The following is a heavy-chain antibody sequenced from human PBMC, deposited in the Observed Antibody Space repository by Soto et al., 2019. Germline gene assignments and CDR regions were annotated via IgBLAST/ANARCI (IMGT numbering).Heavy chain of an antibody. Sequence: QVQLVQSGAEVKKPGASVKVSCKASGYTFTSYGISWVRQAPGQGLEWMGWISAYNGNTNYAQKLQGRVTTTTDTTTSTAYMELRSRRSDDTAVYYCARESSSSCHDYWGQGTLVTVSS. V-gene: IGHV1-18*01. J-gene: IGHJ4*02. CDR2: ISAYNGNT. CDR1: GYTFTSYG. CDR3: ARESSSSCHDY. D-gene: IGHD6-13*01.